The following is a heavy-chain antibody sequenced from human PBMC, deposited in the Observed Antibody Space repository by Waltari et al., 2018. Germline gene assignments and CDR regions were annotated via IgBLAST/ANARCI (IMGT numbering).Heavy chain of an antibody. J-gene: IGHJ4*02. Sequence: QVQLQESGPGLVKPSETLSLTCAVSGYSISSGYYWGWIRQPPGKGLEWIGSIYHSGCTYYTPSLKSRVTISVDTSKIQFSLKLSSVTAADTAVYYCAGGLSPNFDYWGQGTLVTVSS. CDR1: GYSISSGYY. CDR3: AGGLSPNFDY. CDR2: IYHSGCT. V-gene: IGHV4-38-2*01.